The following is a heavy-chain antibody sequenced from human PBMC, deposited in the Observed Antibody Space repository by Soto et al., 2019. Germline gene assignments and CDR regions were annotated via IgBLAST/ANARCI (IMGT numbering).Heavy chain of an antibody. CDR1: GFTFDDYA. CDR3: AKDITSRPTVTTFDY. CDR2: ISWNSGSI. V-gene: IGHV3-9*01. J-gene: IGHJ4*02. D-gene: IGHD4-17*01. Sequence: GGSLRLSCAASGFTFDDYAMHWVRQAPGKGLEWVSGISWNSGSIGYADSVKGRFTISRDNAKNSLYLQMNSLRAEDTALYYCAKDITSRPTVTTFDYWGQGTLVTVSS.